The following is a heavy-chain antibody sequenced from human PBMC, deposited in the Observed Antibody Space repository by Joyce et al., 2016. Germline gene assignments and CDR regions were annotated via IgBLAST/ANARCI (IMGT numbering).Heavy chain of an antibody. CDR2: VYLNVNL. D-gene: IGHD4-17*01. V-gene: IGHV4-30-2*01. Sequence: QLQLQEYGSGLVKPSQTLSLTCAVSGGSMNSGGTSWRSIRKPPGKGLDGIRHVYLNVNLYRYPSLKSLVTITVDRSKNKFSLIRTFATAADTAVYYCARYDYGDYSGFDYWGQGILVTVSS. J-gene: IGHJ4*02. CDR1: GGSMNSGGTS. CDR3: ARYDYGDYSGFDY.